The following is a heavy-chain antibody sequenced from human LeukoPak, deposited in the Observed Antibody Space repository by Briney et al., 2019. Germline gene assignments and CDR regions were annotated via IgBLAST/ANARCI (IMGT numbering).Heavy chain of an antibody. Sequence: GGSLRLSCAASGFTFSSYAMSWVRQAPGKGLEWVSAISGSGGSTYYADSVKGRFTISRDNSKNTLYLQMNSLRAEDTAVYYCAKVEVMVRGVTIRGFDYWGQGTLVTVSS. CDR1: GFTFSSYA. J-gene: IGHJ4*02. V-gene: IGHV3-23*01. D-gene: IGHD3-10*01. CDR2: ISGSGGST. CDR3: AKVEVMVRGVTIRGFDY.